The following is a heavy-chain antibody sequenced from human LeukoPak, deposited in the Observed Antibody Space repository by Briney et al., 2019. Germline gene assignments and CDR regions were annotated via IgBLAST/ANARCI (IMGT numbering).Heavy chain of an antibody. CDR3: ARVGVGRGESSSWYFLVDY. CDR2: ISAYNGNT. Sequence: ASVKVSCKASGYTFTSYGISWVRQAPGQGLEWMGWISAYNGNTNYAQKLQGRVTMTRDTSTSTAYMELRSLRSDDTAVYYCARVGVGRGESSSWYFLVDYWGQGTLVTVSS. D-gene: IGHD6-13*01. V-gene: IGHV1-18*01. J-gene: IGHJ4*02. CDR1: GYTFTSYG.